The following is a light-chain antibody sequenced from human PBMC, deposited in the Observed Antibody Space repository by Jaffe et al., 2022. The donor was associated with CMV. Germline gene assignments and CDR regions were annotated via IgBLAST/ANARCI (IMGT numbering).Light chain of an antibody. CDR3: GTWDSSLSVVV. CDR1: SSNIGKNY. Sequence: QSVLTQPPSVSAAPGQKVTISCSGSSSNIGKNYVSWYQQLPGTAPKVLIYENNKRPSGIPDRFSGSKSGTSATLGITGLQTGDEADYYCGTWDSSLSVVVFGGGTKLTVL. V-gene: IGLV1-51*02. CDR2: ENN. J-gene: IGLJ2*01.